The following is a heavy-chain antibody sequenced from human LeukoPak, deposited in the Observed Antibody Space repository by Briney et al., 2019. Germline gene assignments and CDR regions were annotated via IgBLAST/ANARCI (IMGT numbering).Heavy chain of an antibody. V-gene: IGHV3-7*01. CDR1: GFTFSSYW. CDR3: ARPTYYYGSGSYQVDY. D-gene: IGHD3-10*01. CDR2: IKQDGSEK. J-gene: IGHJ4*02. Sequence: GGSLRLSCAASGFTFSSYWMSWVRQAPGKGLEWVANIKQDGSEKYYVDSVKGRFTISRDNAKNSLYLQMNSLRAEDTAVYYCARPTYYYGSGSYQVDYWGQGTLVTVSS.